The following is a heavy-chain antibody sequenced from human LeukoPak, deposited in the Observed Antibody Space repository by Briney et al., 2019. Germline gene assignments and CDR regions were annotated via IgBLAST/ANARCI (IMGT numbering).Heavy chain of an antibody. CDR3: ARVPGSGWYFFDS. D-gene: IGHD6-19*01. Sequence: ASVKVSCKTSGYSFTNHALHWVRQAPGQRLEWMGWINAGNGNTEFSEEFQGRVTMTRDISASTAYMELSSLRFDDMAVYYCARVPGSGWYFFDSWGQGTLVTVSS. CDR1: GYSFTNHA. CDR2: INAGNGNT. V-gene: IGHV1-3*03. J-gene: IGHJ4*02.